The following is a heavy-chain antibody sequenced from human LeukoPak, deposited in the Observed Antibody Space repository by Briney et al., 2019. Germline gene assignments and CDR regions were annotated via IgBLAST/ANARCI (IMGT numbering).Heavy chain of an antibody. J-gene: IGHJ4*02. Sequence: SETLSLTCTVSGGSISSYYWSWIRQPPGKGLEWIGYIYYSGSTNYNPSLKSRVTISVDTSKNQFSLKLSSVTAADTAVYYCVGSSQFWGPYFDLGGPGNLGT. V-gene: IGHV4-59*01. D-gene: IGHD3-16*01. CDR1: GGSISSYY. CDR2: IYYSGST. CDR3: VGSSQFWGPYFDL.